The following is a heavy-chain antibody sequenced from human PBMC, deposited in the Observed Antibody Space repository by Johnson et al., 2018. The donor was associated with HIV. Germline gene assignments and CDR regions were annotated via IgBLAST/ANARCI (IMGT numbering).Heavy chain of an antibody. CDR3: ARMTTTVSHHDAFDI. J-gene: IGHJ3*02. Sequence: VQLVESGGGVVQPGRSLRLSCAASGFTVRSNYMSWVRQAPGKGLEWVSLIYSGDTTYYADSVKGRFTISRDNSKNTLYLQMNSLRAEDTAVYDCARMTTTVSHHDAFDIWGQGTMVTVSS. V-gene: IGHV3-66*01. D-gene: IGHD4-17*01. CDR2: IYSGDTT. CDR1: GFTVRSNY.